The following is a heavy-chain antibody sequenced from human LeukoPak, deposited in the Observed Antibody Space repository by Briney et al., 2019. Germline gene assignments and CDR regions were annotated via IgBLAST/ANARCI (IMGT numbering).Heavy chain of an antibody. CDR3: ARDSSVCEFDV. Sequence: PGGSLRLSCAASGFTFSPYTMHWFRQPPGKGLEWVSYINTGSTTIYYADSVKGRFTISRDNAKNSLYLHMNSLRADDTAVYYCARDSSVCEFDVWGQGTMVTVSS. D-gene: IGHD6-6*01. CDR1: GFTFSPYT. V-gene: IGHV3-48*01. J-gene: IGHJ3*01. CDR2: INTGSTTI.